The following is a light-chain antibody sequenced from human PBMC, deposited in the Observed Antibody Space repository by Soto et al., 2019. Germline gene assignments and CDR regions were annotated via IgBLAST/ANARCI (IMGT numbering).Light chain of an antibody. Sequence: QSVLTQPASVSGSPGQSITISCTGSSSDVGGYDYVSWYQHHPGKAPKLIIYEVDNWSSGVSDRFSGSKSGNTASLTISGLQDEDEAHYYCSAYTSTSTLVFGGGTKLTVL. CDR2: EVD. J-gene: IGLJ3*02. CDR1: SSDVGGYDY. V-gene: IGLV2-14*01. CDR3: SAYTSTSTLV.